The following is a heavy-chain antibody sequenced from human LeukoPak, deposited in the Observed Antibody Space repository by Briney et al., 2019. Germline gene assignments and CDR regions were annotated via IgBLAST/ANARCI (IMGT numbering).Heavy chain of an antibody. CDR1: GYTFTGYY. D-gene: IGHD3-10*01. J-gene: IGHJ4*02. V-gene: IGHV1-2*02. CDR2: INPNSGGI. Sequence: ASVKVSCKASGYTFTGYYMHWVRRAPGQGLEWMGWINPNSGGINYAQKFQGRVTMTRDTSISTAYMELSRLRSDDTAVYYCARVTYGSGSYRLFDYWGQGTLVTVSS. CDR3: ARVTYGSGSYRLFDY.